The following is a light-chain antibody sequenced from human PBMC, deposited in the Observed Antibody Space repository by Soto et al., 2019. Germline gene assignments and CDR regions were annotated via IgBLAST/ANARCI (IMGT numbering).Light chain of an antibody. Sequence: QSALTQPASVSGSPGQSITISCTGTSSDVGGYNYVSWYQQHPGKAPKLMIYEVSNRPSGVSNRFSGSKSGNTASLTISGLQAEDEADYYCRSYTSSSTPPYVFGNGTKVTVL. V-gene: IGLV2-14*01. CDR1: SSDVGGYNY. CDR3: RSYTSSSTPPYV. CDR2: EVS. J-gene: IGLJ1*01.